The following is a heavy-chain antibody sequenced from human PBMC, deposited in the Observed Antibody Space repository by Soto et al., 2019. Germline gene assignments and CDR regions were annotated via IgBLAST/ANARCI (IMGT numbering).Heavy chain of an antibody. CDR3: AQDRDSGGQGVFDS. Sequence: GGSLRLSCAAFGFTISGKKYVAWVRQAPGKGLEWVSALYDLDGSFYAASVKGRFTISRDNSKNTLFLQMDSLRPDDTAVYYCAQDRDSGGQGVFDSWGQGTLVTVSS. J-gene: IGHJ4*02. D-gene: IGHD1-26*01. CDR1: GFTISGKKY. V-gene: IGHV3-66*02. CDR2: LYDLDGS.